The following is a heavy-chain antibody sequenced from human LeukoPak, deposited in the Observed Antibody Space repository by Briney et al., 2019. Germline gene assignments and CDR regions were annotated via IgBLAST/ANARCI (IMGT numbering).Heavy chain of an antibody. V-gene: IGHV3-7*01. J-gene: IGHJ3*02. CDR3: ARDSEYSSSFAFDI. CDR1: GFTFSSHW. Sequence: GGSLRLSCAASGFTFSSHWMTWVRQAPGKGLEWVANINQDGSERYYVDSVKGRFTISRDNAKNSLYLQMNSLGAEDTAVYYCARDSEYSSSFAFDIWGQGTMVTVSS. CDR2: INQDGSER. D-gene: IGHD6-13*01.